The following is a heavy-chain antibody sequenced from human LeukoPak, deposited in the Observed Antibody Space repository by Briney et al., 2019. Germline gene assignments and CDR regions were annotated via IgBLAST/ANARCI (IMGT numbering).Heavy chain of an antibody. CDR2: INHSGST. Sequence: SETLSLTCAVYGGSFSGYYWSWIRQPPGKGLEWIGEINHSGSTNYNPSLKSRVTISVGTSKNQFSLKLSSVTAADTAVYYCASAVRWLKSWGQGTLVTVSS. CDR3: ASAVRWLKS. D-gene: IGHD5-24*01. V-gene: IGHV4-34*01. J-gene: IGHJ4*02. CDR1: GGSFSGYY.